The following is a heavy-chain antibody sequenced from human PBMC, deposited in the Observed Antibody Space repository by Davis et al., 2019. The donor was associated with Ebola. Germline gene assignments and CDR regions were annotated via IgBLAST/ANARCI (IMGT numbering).Heavy chain of an antibody. V-gene: IGHV1-46*01. CDR3: ARVPRRYFYDTIGGYFDC. CDR2: INPSGGST. D-gene: IGHD3-22*01. J-gene: IGHJ4*02. CDR1: GYTFTNYY. Sequence: ASVKVSCKASGYTFTNYYMHWVRQAPGQGLEWMGIINPSGGSTSYAQKFQGRVTMTRDTSTSTVSMELSSLRSEDTAVYYCARVPRRYFYDTIGGYFDCWGQGTLVTVSS.